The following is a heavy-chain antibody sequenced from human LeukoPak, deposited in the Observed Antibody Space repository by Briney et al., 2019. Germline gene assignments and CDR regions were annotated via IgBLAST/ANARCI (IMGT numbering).Heavy chain of an antibody. CDR3: ARTPLSSGYRGAFDY. CDR1: GGSISSYY. V-gene: IGHV4-59*01. Sequence: SETLSLTCTASGGSISSYYWSWIRQPPGKGLEWIGYIYYSGSTNYNPSLKSRVTISVDTSKNQFSLKLSSVTAADTAVYYCARTPLSSGYRGAFDYWGQGTLVTVSS. J-gene: IGHJ4*02. CDR2: IYYSGST. D-gene: IGHD3-22*01.